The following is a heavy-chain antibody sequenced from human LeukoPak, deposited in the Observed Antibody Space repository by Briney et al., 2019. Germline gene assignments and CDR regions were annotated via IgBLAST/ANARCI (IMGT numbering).Heavy chain of an antibody. Sequence: GESLKISCKGSGSSFTNYWISWVRQMPGKGLEWMGKIDPSDSYTSYSPSFQGHVTISADKSISTAYLQWSSLKASDTAMYYCARHFYSSGWIFNNWGQGTLVTVSS. CDR3: ARHFYSSGWIFNN. J-gene: IGHJ4*02. CDR1: GSSFTNYW. V-gene: IGHV5-10-1*01. CDR2: IDPSDSYT. D-gene: IGHD6-25*01.